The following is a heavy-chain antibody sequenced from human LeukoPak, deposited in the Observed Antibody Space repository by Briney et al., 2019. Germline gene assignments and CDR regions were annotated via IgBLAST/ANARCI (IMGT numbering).Heavy chain of an antibody. Sequence: SETLSLTCSVSGGSISSFYWSWIRQPPGKGLEWIGGIYYSGSTYYNPSLKSRVTISVDTSKNQFSLKLSSVTAADTAVYSCARLDWRSGGSGSFDYWGQGTLVTVSS. CDR2: IYYSGST. J-gene: IGHJ4*02. V-gene: IGHV4-59*05. CDR3: ARLDWRSGGSGSFDY. CDR1: GGSISSFY. D-gene: IGHD6-25*01.